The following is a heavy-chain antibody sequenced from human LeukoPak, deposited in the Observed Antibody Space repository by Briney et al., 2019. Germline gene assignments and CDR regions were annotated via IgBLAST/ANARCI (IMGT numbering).Heavy chain of an antibody. J-gene: IGHJ4*02. CDR1: GGSISTYY. V-gene: IGHV4-4*07. CDR2: IYTSGST. D-gene: IGHD2-2*01. CDR3: ASRRCSTTCPEDY. Sequence: SETLSLTCTVSGGSISTYYWSWIRQSAGKGLEWIGRIYTSGSTDYDPSLKSRVTMSVDTSKNQLSLKLSSVTAADTAVYYCASRRCSTTCPEDYWGQGTLVTVSS.